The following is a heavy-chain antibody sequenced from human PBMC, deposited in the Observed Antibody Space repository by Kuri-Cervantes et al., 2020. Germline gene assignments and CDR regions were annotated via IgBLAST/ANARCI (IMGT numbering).Heavy chain of an antibody. CDR1: GFTFSSYG. D-gene: IGHD2-21*02. V-gene: IGHV3-33*08. J-gene: IGHJ5*02. CDR2: IRYDGSNK. Sequence: GGSLRLSCAASGFTFSSYGMHWVRQAPGKGLEWVAFIRYDGSNKYYADSVKGRFTISRDNAKNSLYLQMNSLRAEDTAVYYCARERRRTCGGGCYSGHWFDPWGQGTLVTVSS. CDR3: ARERRRTCGGGCYSGHWFDP.